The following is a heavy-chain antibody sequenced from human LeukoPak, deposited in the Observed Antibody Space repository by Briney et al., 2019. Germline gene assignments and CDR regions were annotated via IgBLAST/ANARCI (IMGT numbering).Heavy chain of an antibody. V-gene: IGHV3-23*01. CDR3: AKDTGSGYDYFSYYFDY. CDR2: ISGTAFST. D-gene: IGHD5-12*01. Sequence: PGGSLRLSCAASGFTFSSYSMNWVRQAPGKGLEWVSLISGTAFSTYYADSVRGRFTISRDNSKNTVNLQMNSLRAEDTAVYYCAKDTGSGYDYFSYYFDYWGQGTLVTVSS. CDR1: GFTFSSYS. J-gene: IGHJ4*02.